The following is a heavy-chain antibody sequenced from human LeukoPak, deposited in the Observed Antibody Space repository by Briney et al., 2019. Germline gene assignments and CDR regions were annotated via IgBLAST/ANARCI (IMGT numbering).Heavy chain of an antibody. CDR2: ISTYNGNT. CDR3: AKARPRGIAAAGTRGGFDY. D-gene: IGHD6-13*01. CDR1: GYTFTTYG. Sequence: GASVKVSCKASGYTFTTYGITWVRQAPGQGLEWMGWISTYNGNTNYAQNLQDRVTMTTDTSTSTAYMDLRSLRSDDTAVYYCAKARPRGIAAAGTRGGFDYWGQGTLVTVSS. V-gene: IGHV1-18*01. J-gene: IGHJ4*02.